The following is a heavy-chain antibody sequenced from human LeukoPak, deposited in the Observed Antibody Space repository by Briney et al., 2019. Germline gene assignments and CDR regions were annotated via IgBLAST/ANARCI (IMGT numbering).Heavy chain of an antibody. Sequence: PGRSLRLSCAASGFTFSSYGMHWVRQAPGKGLEWVAVIWYDGSNKYYADSVKGRFTISRDNSKNTLYLQMNSLRAEDTAVYYCAKVPPVALLAPPDYWGQGTLVTVSS. V-gene: IGHV3-33*06. D-gene: IGHD3-3*02. CDR3: AKVPPVALLAPPDY. CDR1: GFTFSSYG. J-gene: IGHJ4*02. CDR2: IWYDGSNK.